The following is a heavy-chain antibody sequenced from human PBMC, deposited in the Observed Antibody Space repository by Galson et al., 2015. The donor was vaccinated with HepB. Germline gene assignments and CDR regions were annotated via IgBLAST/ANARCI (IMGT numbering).Heavy chain of an antibody. Sequence: SLRLSCAASGFTFSSHNMNWVRQAPGKGLEWVSSISSSSNYIYYADSMKGRFTISRDNAKNSLYLQMNSLRAEDTALYYCARGEVYSGSGAPIDYWGQGTLVTVSS. CDR3: ARGEVYSGSGAPIDY. CDR2: ISSSSNYI. J-gene: IGHJ4*02. V-gene: IGHV3-21*01. D-gene: IGHD1-26*01. CDR1: GFTFSSHN.